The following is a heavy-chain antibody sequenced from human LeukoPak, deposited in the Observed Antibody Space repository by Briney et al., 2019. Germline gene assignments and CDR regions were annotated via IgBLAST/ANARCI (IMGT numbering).Heavy chain of an antibody. CDR3: ARGNYGYA. V-gene: IGHV4-34*01. Sequence: SETLSLTCAVYGGPFSGYYWSWIRQPPGKGLEWIGEINHSGSTNYNPSLKSRVTISVDTSKNQFSLKLSSVTAADTAVYYCARGNYGYAWGQGTLVTVSS. CDR2: INHSGST. J-gene: IGHJ4*02. CDR1: GGPFSGYY. D-gene: IGHD5-18*01.